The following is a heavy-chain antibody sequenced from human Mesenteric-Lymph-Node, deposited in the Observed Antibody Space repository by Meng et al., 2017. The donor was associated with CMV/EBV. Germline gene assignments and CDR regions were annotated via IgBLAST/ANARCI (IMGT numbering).Heavy chain of an antibody. D-gene: IGHD3-22*01. J-gene: IGHJ4*02. CDR1: GFTFSTYD. CDR2: IQYDGSKK. V-gene: IGHV3-30*02. Sequence: LSLTCAASGFTFSTYDMHWVRQAPGKGLEWVSFIQYDGSKKYYADSVKGRFTISRDNSKNTLYLQMNSLRAEDTAVYYCAPNSYDTSGPDYWGQGTLVTVSS. CDR3: APNSYDTSGPDY.